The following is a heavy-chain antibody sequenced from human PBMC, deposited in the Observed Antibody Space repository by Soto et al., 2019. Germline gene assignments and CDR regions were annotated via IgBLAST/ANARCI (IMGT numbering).Heavy chain of an antibody. Sequence: LRLSCAASXFXXXXXXMHXXRXAPXKGLEWVAVISYDGSNKYYADSVKGRFTISRDNSKNTLYLQMNSLRAEDTAVYYCAKDALTYYDFWSGYFAFDYWGQGTLVTVSS. J-gene: IGHJ4*02. CDR3: AKDALTYYDFWSGYFAFDY. D-gene: IGHD3-3*01. CDR2: ISYDGSNK. CDR1: XFXXXXXX. V-gene: IGHV3-30*18.